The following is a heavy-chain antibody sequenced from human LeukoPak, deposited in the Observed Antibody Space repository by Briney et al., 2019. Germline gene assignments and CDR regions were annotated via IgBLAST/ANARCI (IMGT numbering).Heavy chain of an antibody. CDR2: IYYSGST. J-gene: IGHJ5*02. CDR1: GGSISSYY. CDR3: ARVLLSNYDFWSGYSNWFDP. V-gene: IGHV4-59*01. Sequence: PSETLSLTCTVSGGSISSYYWSWLRQPPGKGLEWIGYIYYSGSTNYNPSLKSRVTISVDTSKNQFSLKLSSVTAADTAVYYCARVLLSNYDFWSGYSNWFDPWGQGTLVTVSS. D-gene: IGHD3-3*01.